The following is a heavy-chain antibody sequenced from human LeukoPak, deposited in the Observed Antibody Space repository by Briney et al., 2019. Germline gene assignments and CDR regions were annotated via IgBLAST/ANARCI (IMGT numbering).Heavy chain of an antibody. CDR1: GFTFSNYW. CDR3: ARGYYHDSSGYGPFGAN. V-gene: IGHV3-74*01. CDR2: IQSDGSTT. J-gene: IGHJ4*02. Sequence: PGGSLRLSCAASGFTFSNYWMHLVRQAPGKGLVWVSRIQSDGSTTSYADSVEGRFTISRDNAKSTLYLQMSSLRAEDTAVYYCARGYYHDSSGYGPFGANWGQGTLVTVSS. D-gene: IGHD3-22*01.